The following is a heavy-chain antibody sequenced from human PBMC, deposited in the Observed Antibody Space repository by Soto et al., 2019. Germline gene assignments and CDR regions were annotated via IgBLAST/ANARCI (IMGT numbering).Heavy chain of an antibody. CDR3: ARGYCTNGVCYGTGYYYCYGMDV. CDR2: INAGNGNT. V-gene: IGHV1-3*01. J-gene: IGHJ6*02. CDR1: GYTFTSYA. Sequence: ASVKVSCKASGYTFTSYAMHWVRQAPGQRLEWMGWINAGNGNTKYSQKFQGRVTITRDTSASTAYMELSSLRSEDTAVYYCARGYCTNGVCYGTGYYYCYGMDVWGQGTTVTVSS. D-gene: IGHD2-8*01.